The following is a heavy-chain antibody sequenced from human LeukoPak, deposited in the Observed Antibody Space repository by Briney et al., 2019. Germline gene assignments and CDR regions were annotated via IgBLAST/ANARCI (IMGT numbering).Heavy chain of an antibody. CDR3: AREPPAALVGTVDY. CDR1: GFTFSSYW. V-gene: IGHV3-7*01. Sequence: GGSLRLSCAASGFTFSSYWMSWVRQAPGKGLEWVANIKQDGSEKYYVDSVKGRFTISRDNAKNSLYLQMNSLRAEDTAVYYCAREPPAALVGTVDYWGQGTLVTVSS. D-gene: IGHD2-2*01. CDR2: IKQDGSEK. J-gene: IGHJ4*02.